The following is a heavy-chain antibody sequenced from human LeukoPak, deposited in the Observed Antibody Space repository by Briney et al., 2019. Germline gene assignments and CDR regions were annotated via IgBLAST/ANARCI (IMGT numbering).Heavy chain of an antibody. CDR1: GFTLSSYG. V-gene: IGHV3-30*18. J-gene: IGHJ4*02. CDR2: ISTDGINK. D-gene: IGHD3-22*01. CDR3: AKVEYYDSSGYLDY. Sequence: GGSLRLSCAASGFTLSSYGMHWVRQAPGMGLEWVAAISTDGINKYYADSVKGRFTISRDDSKNTLYLQMSSLRVEDMAVYHCAKVEYYDSSGYLDYWGQGTLVTVSS.